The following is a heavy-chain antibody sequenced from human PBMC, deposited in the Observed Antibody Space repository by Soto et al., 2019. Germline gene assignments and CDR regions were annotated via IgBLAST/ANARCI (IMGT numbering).Heavy chain of an antibody. CDR1: GVTFSSYA. CDR3: AKRVSNGGAFDI. V-gene: IGHV3-23*01. CDR2: ISGSGGST. J-gene: IGHJ3*02. Sequence: EVQLLESGGGLVQPGGSLRLSCAASGVTFSSYAMSWVRQAPGKGLEWVPAISGSGGSTYYADSVKGRFTISRDNSRNTLYLQMNSLRAEDTAVYYCAKRVSNGGAFDIWGQGTMVTVSS. D-gene: IGHD3-10*01.